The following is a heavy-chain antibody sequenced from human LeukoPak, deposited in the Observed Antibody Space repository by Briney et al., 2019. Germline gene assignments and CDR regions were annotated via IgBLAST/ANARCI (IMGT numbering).Heavy chain of an antibody. V-gene: IGHV3-48*03. CDR3: AGDNIENGDLDYLDS. CDR1: GFIFNSYE. CDR2: ISYSGNSI. D-gene: IGHD4-17*01. J-gene: IGHJ4*02. Sequence: GGSLRLSCAASGFIFNSYEMNWVRQAPGNGLEWVAFISYSGNSIYYADSMKGRFTISRDNTKNLLYLHMSSLRAEDTAVYYCAGDNIENGDLDYLDSWGQGTLVTVSS.